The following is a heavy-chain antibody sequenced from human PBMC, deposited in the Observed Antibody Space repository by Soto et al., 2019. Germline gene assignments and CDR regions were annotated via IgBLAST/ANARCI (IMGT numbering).Heavy chain of an antibody. D-gene: IGHD3-9*01. CDR3: ARHGPYYDILTGYYHYYYYMDV. Sequence: GESLKISCKGSGYSFTSYWIGWVRQMPGKGLEWMGIIYPGDSDTRYSPSFQGQVTISADKSISTAYLQWSSLKASDTAMYYCARHGPYYDILTGYYHYYYYMDVWGKGTTVTVSS. J-gene: IGHJ6*03. CDR2: IYPGDSDT. CDR1: GYSFTSYW. V-gene: IGHV5-51*01.